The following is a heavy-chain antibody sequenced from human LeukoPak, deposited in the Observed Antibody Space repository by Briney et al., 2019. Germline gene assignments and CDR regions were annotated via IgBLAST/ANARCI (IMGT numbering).Heavy chain of an antibody. J-gene: IGHJ5*02. Sequence: SETLSLTCTVSGGSISSSSYYWGWIRQPPGKGLEWIGSIYYSGSTYYNPSLKSRVTISVDTSKNQFSLKLNSVTAADTAVYYCARLTGYSSESWFDPWGQGTLVTVSS. CDR3: ARLTGYSSESWFDP. CDR1: GGSISSSSYY. V-gene: IGHV4-39*07. D-gene: IGHD3-9*01. CDR2: IYYSGST.